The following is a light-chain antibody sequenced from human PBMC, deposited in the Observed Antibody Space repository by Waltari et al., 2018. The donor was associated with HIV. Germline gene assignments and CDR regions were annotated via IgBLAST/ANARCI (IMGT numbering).Light chain of an antibody. CDR3: QAAAPSGTSVA. V-gene: IGLV3-25*03. CDR2: RDS. J-gene: IGLJ2*01. CDR1: DLANQH. Sequence: SSDLTQAPSVSVSPGQTASISGSGHDLANQHVHWYQEKAGQAPVLVISRDSERPLGIPERFSGSRSGSLATLTITGVLADDEADYYCQAAAPSGTSVAFGGGTKLTVL.